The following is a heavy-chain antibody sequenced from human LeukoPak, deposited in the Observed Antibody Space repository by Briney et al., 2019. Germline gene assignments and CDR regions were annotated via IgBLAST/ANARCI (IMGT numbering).Heavy chain of an antibody. CDR3: ARRRAGDYSFFDY. CDR2: VYYSGST. CDR1: AGSISSGSYY. J-gene: IGHJ4*02. Sequence: PSETLSLTCTVSAGSISSGSYYWGWTRQPPGKRLEWIGSVYYSGSTYYNPSLKSRVTISVDTSKIQFSLKVNSVTAADTAVYHCARRRAGDYSFFDYWGQGTMVTVST. D-gene: IGHD4-17*01. V-gene: IGHV4-39*01.